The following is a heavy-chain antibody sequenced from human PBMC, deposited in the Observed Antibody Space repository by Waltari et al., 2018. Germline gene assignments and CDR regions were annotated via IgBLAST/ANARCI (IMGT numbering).Heavy chain of an antibody. V-gene: IGHV4-39*01. J-gene: IGHJ5*02. CDR2: IYYSGST. Sequence: QLQLQESGPGLVKPSETLSLTCTVSGCSISSSSYYWGWIRQSPGKGLEWFGSIYYSGSTYYNPTLKSRVTISGDTSKNQFSLKLSSVTAADTAVYYCARHWKKSGYRFDPWGQGTLVTVSS. D-gene: IGHD5-12*01. CDR1: GCSISSSSYY. CDR3: ARHWKKSGYRFDP.